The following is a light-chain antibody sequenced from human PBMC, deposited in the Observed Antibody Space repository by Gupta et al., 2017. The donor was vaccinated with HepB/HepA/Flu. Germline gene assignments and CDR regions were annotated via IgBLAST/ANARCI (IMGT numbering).Light chain of an antibody. Sequence: EILLTQSPATLSLSPGEGATLSCRANESVSRYIAWYQRKPSQAPRLLIYDASYRATGIPARFSGSGSGTDFTLTISRLEPEDFAVYYCQQRSVWITFGQGTRLEMK. CDR2: DAS. J-gene: IGKJ5*01. V-gene: IGKV3-11*01. CDR3: QQRSVWIT. CDR1: ESVSRY.